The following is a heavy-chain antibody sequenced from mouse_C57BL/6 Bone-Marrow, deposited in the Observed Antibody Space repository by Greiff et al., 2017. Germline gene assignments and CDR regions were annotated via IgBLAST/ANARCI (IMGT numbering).Heavy chain of an antibody. CDR2: IYPRSGNT. Sequence: QVQLMESGAELARPGASVKLSCKASGYTFTSYGISWVKQRTGQSLEWIGAIYPRSGNTYYNEKFKGKATLTADKASSTAYMELRSLKSEDSAVDFCASGKDYDVDWYFDVWGTGTTVTVSS. J-gene: IGHJ1*03. D-gene: IGHD2-4*01. CDR1: GYTFTSYG. CDR3: ASGKDYDVDWYFDV. V-gene: IGHV1-81*01.